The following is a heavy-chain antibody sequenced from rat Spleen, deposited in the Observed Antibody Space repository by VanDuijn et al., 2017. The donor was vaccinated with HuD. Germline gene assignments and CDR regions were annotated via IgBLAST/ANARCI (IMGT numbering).Heavy chain of an antibody. J-gene: IGHJ2*01. Sequence: EIQLQESGPGLVKPSQSLSLTCSVTGYTITSGYDWSWIRKFPGNKMESMGYISYSGSTNYNPSLKSRLSITRETSKNQFFLQLNSVITEDTATYYCARKAIRGFDYWGQGVMVTVSS. D-gene: IGHD4-3*01. CDR2: ISYSGST. CDR1: GYTITSGY. CDR3: ARKAIRGFDY. V-gene: IGHV3-4*01.